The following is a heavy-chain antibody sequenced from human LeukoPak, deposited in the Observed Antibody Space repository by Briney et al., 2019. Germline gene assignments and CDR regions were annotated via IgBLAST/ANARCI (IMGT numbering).Heavy chain of an antibody. CDR1: GGTFSSYA. J-gene: IGHJ4*02. CDR3: ARAPRRNYYDSSGPRFDY. D-gene: IGHD3-22*01. V-gene: IGHV1-69*05. CDR2: IIPVFGTA. Sequence: SVKVSCKASGGTFSSYAISWVRQAPGQGLEWMGGIIPVFGTANYAQKFQGRVTITTDESTSTAYMELSSLRSEDTAVYYCARAPRRNYYDSSGPRFDYWGQGTLVTVSS.